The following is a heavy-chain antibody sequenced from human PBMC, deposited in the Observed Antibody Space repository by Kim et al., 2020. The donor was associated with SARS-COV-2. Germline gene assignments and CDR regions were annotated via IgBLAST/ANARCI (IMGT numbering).Heavy chain of an antibody. V-gene: IGHV3-15*01. CDR1: GFTFSNAW. D-gene: IGHD4-17*01. CDR3: TTDQQVLMTTVTTPRDY. J-gene: IGHJ4*02. Sequence: GGSLRLSCAASGFTFSNAWMSWVRQAPGKGLEWVGRIKSKTDGGTTDYAAPVKGRFTISRDDSKNTLYLQMNSLKTEDTAVYYCTTDQQVLMTTVTTPRDYWGQGTLVTVSS. CDR2: IKSKTDGGTT.